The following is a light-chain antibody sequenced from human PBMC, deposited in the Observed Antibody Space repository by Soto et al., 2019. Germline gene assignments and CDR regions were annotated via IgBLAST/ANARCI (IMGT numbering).Light chain of an antibody. CDR1: QSLVYSDGETY. CDR3: MQNTNWPWT. J-gene: IGKJ1*01. Sequence: EVVMTQSPLSLPVTLGQPASISCRSSQSLVYSDGETYLNWFQQRPGQSPRRLIYKVSNRDSGVPDIFTCSGSGTDFTLEISRVEAEDLGTYYGMQNTNWPWTFGQGTEVDIK. V-gene: IGKV2-30*01. CDR2: KVS.